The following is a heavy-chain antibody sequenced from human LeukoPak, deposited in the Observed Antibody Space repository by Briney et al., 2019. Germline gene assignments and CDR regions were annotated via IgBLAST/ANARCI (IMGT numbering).Heavy chain of an antibody. Sequence: GGSLRLSCVATSRFTFSTYAMSWVRQAPGKGLEWVGRIKSKTDGGTTDYAAPVKGRFTISRDDSKNTLYLQMNSLKTEDTAVYYCTTVNSGYDLGYYYYYMDVWGKGTTVTVSS. J-gene: IGHJ6*03. CDR2: IKSKTDGGTT. D-gene: IGHD5-12*01. CDR1: RFTFSTYA. CDR3: TTVNSGYDLGYYYYYMDV. V-gene: IGHV3-15*01.